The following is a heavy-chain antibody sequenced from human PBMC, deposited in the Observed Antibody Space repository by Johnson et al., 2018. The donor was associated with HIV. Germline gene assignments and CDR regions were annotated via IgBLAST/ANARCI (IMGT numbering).Heavy chain of an antibody. CDR3: AREWLYGFDI. Sequence: QVHLVESGGGVVQPGGSLRLSCAASGFTFSSYGMHWVRQAPGKGLEWVAFIRYDGSNKYYADSVKGRFTISRDNSKNTLYLQMNRLRAEDTAVYYCAREWLYGFDIWGQGTMVTVSS. V-gene: IGHV3-30*02. CDR1: GFTFSSYG. J-gene: IGHJ3*02. CDR2: IRYDGSNK. D-gene: IGHD5-24*01.